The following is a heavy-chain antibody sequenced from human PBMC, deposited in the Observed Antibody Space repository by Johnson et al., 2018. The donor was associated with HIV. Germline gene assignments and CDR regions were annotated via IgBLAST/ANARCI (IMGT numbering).Heavy chain of an antibody. J-gene: IGHJ3*02. CDR3: ASWGILYDAFDI. Sequence: VQLVESGGGLVQPGGSLRLSCVASGFIVSSNYMSWVRQAPGKGLEWVSVIYSGGSTYYADSVKGRFTISRDNSKNTLYLQMTSLRAEDTAVYYCASWGILYDAFDIWGQGTMVTVSS. CDR1: GFIVSSNY. CDR2: IYSGGST. V-gene: IGHV3-66*01. D-gene: IGHD2-8*01.